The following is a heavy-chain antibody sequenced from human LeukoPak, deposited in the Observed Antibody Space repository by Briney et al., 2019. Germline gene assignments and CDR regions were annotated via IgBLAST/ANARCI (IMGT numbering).Heavy chain of an antibody. J-gene: IGHJ4*02. D-gene: IGHD2/OR15-2a*01. CDR2: IYYSGST. Sequence: PSETLSLTCTVSGGSISSYYWSRIRQPPGKGLEWIGYIYYSGSTNYNPSLKSRVTISVDTSKHQFSLKLNSVTAADTAVYYCAREGFYGTCFDYWGQGTLVTVSS. CDR1: GGSISSYY. V-gene: IGHV4-59*01. CDR3: AREGFYGTCFDY.